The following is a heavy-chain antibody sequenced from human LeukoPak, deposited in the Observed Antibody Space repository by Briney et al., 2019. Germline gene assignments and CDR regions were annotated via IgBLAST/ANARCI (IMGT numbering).Heavy chain of an antibody. Sequence: PGGSLRLSCEASGFIFGNYYMSWVRQAPGKGLEWVAAINGTGSTTYHADSVKGRFTISRDNSKNTLYLQMNSLRSEDTATYYCCDGMDVWGQRTTVAVSS. CDR2: INGTGSTT. CDR3: CDGMDV. CDR1: GFIFGNYY. J-gene: IGHJ6*02. V-gene: IGHV3-23*01.